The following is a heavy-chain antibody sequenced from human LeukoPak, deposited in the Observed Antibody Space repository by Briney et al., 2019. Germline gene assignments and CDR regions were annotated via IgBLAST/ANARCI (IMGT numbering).Heavy chain of an antibody. J-gene: IGHJ4*02. CDR2: INHSGST. Sequence: SETLSLTCAVYGGSFSGYYWSWIRQPPGKGLEWIGEINHSGSTNYNPSLKSRVTISVDTSKNQFSLKLSSVTAADTAVYHCARRYYGSGSYNWGQGTLVTVSS. CDR3: ARRYYGSGSYN. D-gene: IGHD3-10*01. CDR1: GGSFSGYY. V-gene: IGHV4-34*01.